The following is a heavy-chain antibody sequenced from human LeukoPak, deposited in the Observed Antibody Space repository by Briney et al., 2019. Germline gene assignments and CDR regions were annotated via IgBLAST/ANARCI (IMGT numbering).Heavy chain of an antibody. CDR1: GFTFDDYA. V-gene: IGHV3-9*01. J-gene: IGHJ4*02. D-gene: IGHD6-19*01. CDR2: ISWNSGSI. Sequence: PGRSLRLSCAASGFTFDDYAMHWDRQAPGKGLEWVSGISWNSGSIGYADSVKGRFTISRDNAKNSLYLQMNSLRAEDTALYYCAKELSSGWDWGQGTLVTVSS. CDR3: AKELSSGWD.